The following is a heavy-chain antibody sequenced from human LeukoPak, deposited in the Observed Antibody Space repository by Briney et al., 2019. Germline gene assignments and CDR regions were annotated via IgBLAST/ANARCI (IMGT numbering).Heavy chain of an antibody. CDR1: GFTFSAYA. J-gene: IGHJ3*02. D-gene: IGHD5-18*01. Sequence: GGSLRLSCAASGFTFSAYAMHWVRQAPGKGLEWVALISYDGSNKYYADSVKGRFTISRDNSENTLYLQMNSLRDEDTAVYYCARGGHSYGYYDAFDIWGQGTMVTVSS. CDR3: ARGGHSYGYYDAFDI. CDR2: ISYDGSNK. V-gene: IGHV3-30*04.